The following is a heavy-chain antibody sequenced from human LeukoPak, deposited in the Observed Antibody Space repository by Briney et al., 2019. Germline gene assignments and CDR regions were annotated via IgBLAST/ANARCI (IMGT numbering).Heavy chain of an antibody. CDR3: ARDHNYGSDY. CDR1: GFTFSSYG. V-gene: IGHV3-30*03. Sequence: PGGSLRLSCAASGFTFSSYGMHWVRQAPGKGLEWVAVISYDGSNKYYADSMKGRFTISRDSAKNSLYLQMNSLRVEDTAVYYCARDHNYGSDYWGQGTLVTVSS. CDR2: ISYDGSNK. D-gene: IGHD5-18*01. J-gene: IGHJ4*02.